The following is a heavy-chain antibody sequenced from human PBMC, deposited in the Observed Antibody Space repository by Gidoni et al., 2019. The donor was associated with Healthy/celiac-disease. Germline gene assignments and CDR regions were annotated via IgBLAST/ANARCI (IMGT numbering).Heavy chain of an antibody. CDR3: ARGSVLRYFDWSVLPGFDY. D-gene: IGHD3-9*01. CDR1: GYTFTSYY. Sequence: QVQLVQSGAAVKKPGASVKVSCKASGYTFTSYYMHWRRQAPGQGLEWMGIINPSGGSTSYAQKFQGRVTMTRDTSTSTVYMELSSLRSEDTAVYYCARGSVLRYFDWSVLPGFDYWGQGTLVTVSS. V-gene: IGHV1-46*01. J-gene: IGHJ4*02. CDR2: INPSGGST.